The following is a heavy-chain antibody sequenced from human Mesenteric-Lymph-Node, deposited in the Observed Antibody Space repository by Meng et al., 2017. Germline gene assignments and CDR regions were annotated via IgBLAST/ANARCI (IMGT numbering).Heavy chain of an antibody. CDR1: GFTVSSNY. CDR3: ARGGIAVAGTYLTLDY. J-gene: IGHJ4*02. V-gene: IGHV3-66*02. CDR2: IYSGGST. D-gene: IGHD6-19*01. Sequence: GESLKISCAASGFTVSSNYMSWVRQAPGKGLEWVSVIYSGGSTYYADSVKGRFTISRDNSKNTLYLQMNSLRAEDTAVYYCARGGIAVAGTYLTLDYWGQGTLVTVSS.